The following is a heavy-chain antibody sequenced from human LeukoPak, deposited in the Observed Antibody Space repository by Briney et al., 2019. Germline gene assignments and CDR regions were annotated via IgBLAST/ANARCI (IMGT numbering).Heavy chain of an antibody. Sequence: PSETLSLICTVSGGSISSTSYHWAWIRQPPGKGLEWIATVYYTGSAYYNPSLKSRVTTSVDTSKSQFSLKLSSVTTADTALYYCARYASGSYYWFDPWGHGNLFTVSS. J-gene: IGHJ5*02. V-gene: IGHV4-39*01. CDR1: GGSISSTSYH. D-gene: IGHD3-10*01. CDR3: ARYASGSYYWFDP. CDR2: VYYTGSA.